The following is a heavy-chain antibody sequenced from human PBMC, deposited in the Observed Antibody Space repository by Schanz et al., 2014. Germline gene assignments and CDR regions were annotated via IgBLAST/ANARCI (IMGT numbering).Heavy chain of an antibody. J-gene: IGHJ3*02. Sequence: EVQLVESGGGLVKPGGSLRLSCATSGFTVSSNYMSWVRQAPGKGLEWVAVIYSGGSTFYTDSVKGRFTISRDNSKNTLYLQLNSLRGEDTAVYYCARDMLRRYGALEIWGRGTMVTVSS. CDR2: IYSGGST. CDR3: ARDMLRRYGALEI. CDR1: GFTVSSNY. D-gene: IGHD2-8*01. V-gene: IGHV3-66*02.